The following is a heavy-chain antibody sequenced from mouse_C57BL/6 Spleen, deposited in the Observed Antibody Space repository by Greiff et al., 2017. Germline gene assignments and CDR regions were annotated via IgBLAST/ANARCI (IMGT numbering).Heavy chain of an antibody. CDR3: ARDYYYGSSCGGFAY. J-gene: IGHJ3*01. CDR2: IDPSDSET. D-gene: IGHD1-1*01. Sequence: QVQLQQSGAELVRPGSSVKLSCKASGYTFTSYWMHWVKQRPIQGLEWIGNIDPSDSETHYNQKFKDKATLTVDKSSSTAYMQLSSLTSEDSAVYYCARDYYYGSSCGGFAYWGQGTLVTVSA. V-gene: IGHV1-52*01. CDR1: GYTFTSYW.